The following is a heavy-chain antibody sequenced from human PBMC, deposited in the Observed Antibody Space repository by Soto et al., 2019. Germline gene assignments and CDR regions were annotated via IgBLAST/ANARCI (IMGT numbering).Heavy chain of an antibody. CDR1: GGSFSGYY. J-gene: IGHJ4*02. CDR3: ARELSIAARRGGFDY. CDR2: INHSGST. Sequence: SETLSLTCAVYGGSFSGYYWSWIRQPPGKGLEWIGEINHSGSTNYNPSLKSRVTISVDTSKNQFSLKLSSVTAADTAVYYCARELSIAARRGGFDYWGQGTLVTVSS. D-gene: IGHD6-6*01. V-gene: IGHV4-34*01.